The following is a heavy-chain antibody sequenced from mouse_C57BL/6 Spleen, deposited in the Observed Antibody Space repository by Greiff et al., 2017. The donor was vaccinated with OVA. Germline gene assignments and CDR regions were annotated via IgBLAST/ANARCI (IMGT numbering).Heavy chain of an antibody. CDR1: GYTFTSYW. CDR2: IDPSDSYT. CDR3: ERRMVPYAMDY. D-gene: IGHD2-10*02. Sequence: VQLQQPGAELVMPGASVKLSCKASGYTFTSYWMHWVKQRPGQGLEWIGEIDPSDSYTNYNQKFKGKSTLTVDKSSSTAYMQINSLTSEDSAVYYCERRMVPYAMDYWGQGTSVTVSS. V-gene: IGHV1-69*01. J-gene: IGHJ4*01.